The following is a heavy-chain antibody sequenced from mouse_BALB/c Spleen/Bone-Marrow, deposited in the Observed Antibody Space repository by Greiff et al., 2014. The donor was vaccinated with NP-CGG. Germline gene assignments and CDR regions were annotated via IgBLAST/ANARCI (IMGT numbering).Heavy chain of an antibody. CDR3: ARHYDYDWYFDV. CDR1: GYTFTDYV. Sequence: QVQLKESGPELVKPGASVKMSCKASGYTFTDYVISWVKQRTGQGLEWIGEIYPGSGSTYYNEKFKGKATLTADKSSNTAYMQLSSLTSEDSAVYFCARHYDYDWYFDVWGAGTTVTVSS. V-gene: IGHV1-77*01. D-gene: IGHD2-4*01. CDR2: IYPGSGST. J-gene: IGHJ1*01.